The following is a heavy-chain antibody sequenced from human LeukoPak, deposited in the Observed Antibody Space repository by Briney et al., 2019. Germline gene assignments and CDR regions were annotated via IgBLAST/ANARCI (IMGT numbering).Heavy chain of an antibody. Sequence: GGSLRLSCVASGLTFSSYTLSWVRQGPGKGLEWVSSISSSSSHIYYADSVKGRFTISRDNARNSVYLQTNSLRAEDTAVYYCARAYDHFWSAYYRDYGMDVWGQGTAVTVS. CDR2: ISSSSSHI. J-gene: IGHJ6*02. D-gene: IGHD3-3*01. CDR1: GLTFSSYT. V-gene: IGHV3-21*01. CDR3: ARAYDHFWSAYYRDYGMDV.